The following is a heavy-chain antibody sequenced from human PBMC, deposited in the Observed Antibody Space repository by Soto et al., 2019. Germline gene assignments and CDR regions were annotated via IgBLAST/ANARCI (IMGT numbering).Heavy chain of an antibody. CDR2: ISGSGRST. Sequence: GGSLRLSCAASGFSFSSYAMSWVRQAPGKGLEWVSAISGSGRSTYYADSVKGQFTISRDNSKNTLYLQMNSLRAEDSAIYYCAKDRSNSGSPDAFDIWGQGTMVTVSS. CDR1: GFSFSSYA. CDR3: AKDRSNSGSPDAFDI. D-gene: IGHD1-26*01. V-gene: IGHV3-23*01. J-gene: IGHJ3*02.